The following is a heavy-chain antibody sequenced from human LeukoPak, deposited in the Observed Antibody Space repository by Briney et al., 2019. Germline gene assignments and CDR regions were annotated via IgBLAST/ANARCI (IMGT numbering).Heavy chain of an antibody. Sequence: SVKVSCKASGGTSSSYAISWVRQAPGQGLEWMGGIIPIFGTANYAQKFQGRVTITADESTSTAYMELSSLRSGDTAVYYCASLGPTAIGYWGQGTLVTVSS. V-gene: IGHV1-69*13. J-gene: IGHJ4*02. CDR2: IIPIFGTA. CDR1: GGTSSSYA. CDR3: ASLGPTAIGY. D-gene: IGHD2-21*02.